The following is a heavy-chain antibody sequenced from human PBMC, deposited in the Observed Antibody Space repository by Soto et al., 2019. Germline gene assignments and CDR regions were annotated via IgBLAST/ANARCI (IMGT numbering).Heavy chain of an antibody. CDR3: ARDAGNWNKSKLYYYYGMDV. D-gene: IGHD1-20*01. Sequence: SVKVSCKASGGTFSSYAISWVRQAPGQGLEWMGGIIPIFGTANYAQKSQGRVTITADESTSTAYMELSSLRSEDTAVYYCARDAGNWNKSKLYYYYGMDVWGQGTTVTVSS. CDR1: GGTFSSYA. CDR2: IIPIFGTA. J-gene: IGHJ6*02. V-gene: IGHV1-69*13.